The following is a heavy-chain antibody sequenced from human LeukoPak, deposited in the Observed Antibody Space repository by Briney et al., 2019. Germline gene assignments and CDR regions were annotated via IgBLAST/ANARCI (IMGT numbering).Heavy chain of an antibody. D-gene: IGHD3-10*01. CDR2: LYSGGGT. CDR1: GFSVGSKY. Sequence: PGGSLTLSCEGSGFSVGSKYMNWVRQAPGKGLEWVSILYSGGGTYYADSVKGRFTVSRDSSKNTLYLHMNSLGVEDTAVYYCARVGDHYHWYLDVWGRGTLATVSS. J-gene: IGHJ2*01. V-gene: IGHV3-53*01. CDR3: ARVGDHYHWYLDV.